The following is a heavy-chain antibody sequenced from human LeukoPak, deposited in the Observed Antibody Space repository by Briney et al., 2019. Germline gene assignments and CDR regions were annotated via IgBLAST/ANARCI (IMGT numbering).Heavy chain of an antibody. D-gene: IGHD3-22*01. V-gene: IGHV1-2*02. J-gene: IGHJ4*02. CDR3: ATYYLDTSARD. CDR1: GYTFTGYY. Sequence: ASAKVSCKASGYTFTGYYMFWVRQAPGQGLEWMGWINPNSGGTNYAQKFQGRVTMTRDTSISTGYMELSRLRSDDTAVYYCATYYLDTSARDWGQGALVTVSS. CDR2: INPNSGGT.